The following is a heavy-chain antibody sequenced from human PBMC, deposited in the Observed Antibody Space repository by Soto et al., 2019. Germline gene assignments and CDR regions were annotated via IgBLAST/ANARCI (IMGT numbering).Heavy chain of an antibody. V-gene: IGHV1-69*02. CDR2: IIPALDVE. CDR3: AAVAGTSAFVGYFEY. J-gene: IGHJ4*02. D-gene: IGHD6-19*01. Sequence: QGLLVQSGAEVKKPGSSVKVSCKAPGGTLSTYTLTWLRQAPGQGPEWMGRIIPALDVEDYAQQFQGRVTXXADTSTSRAYMELHSLRSDDTAVYYCAAVAGTSAFVGYFEYWGQGTLVTVAS. CDR1: GGTLSTYT.